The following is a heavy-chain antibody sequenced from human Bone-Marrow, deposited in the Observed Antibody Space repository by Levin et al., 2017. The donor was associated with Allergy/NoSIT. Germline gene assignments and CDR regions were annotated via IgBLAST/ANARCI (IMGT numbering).Heavy chain of an antibody. CDR3: AGKDYGSGSHFDY. D-gene: IGHD3-10*01. CDR2: IKSYNGET. CDR1: GYTFVSYR. J-gene: IGHJ4*02. V-gene: IGHV1-18*04. Sequence: ASVKVSCKASGYTFVSYRIGWVRQAPGQGLEWMGWIKSYNGETTYAQNLQGRVTMTTDTSTSTAHMELRSLRSDDTAVYYCAGKDYGSGSHFDYWGQGTLVTVSS.